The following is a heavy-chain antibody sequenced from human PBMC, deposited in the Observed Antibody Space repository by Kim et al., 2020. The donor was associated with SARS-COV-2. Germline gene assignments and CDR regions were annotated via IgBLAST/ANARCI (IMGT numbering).Heavy chain of an antibody. D-gene: IGHD3-9*01. J-gene: IGHJ4*02. CDR3: ARHAGNYDILTGYYRPSTLDY. CDR1: GGSISSSSYY. V-gene: IGHV4-39*01. Sequence: SETLSLTCTVSGGSISSSSYYWGWIRQPPGKGLEWIGSIYYSGSTYYNPSLKSRVTISVDTSKNQFSLKLSSVTAADTAVYYCARHAGNYDILTGYYRPSTLDYWGQGTLVTVSS. CDR2: IYYSGST.